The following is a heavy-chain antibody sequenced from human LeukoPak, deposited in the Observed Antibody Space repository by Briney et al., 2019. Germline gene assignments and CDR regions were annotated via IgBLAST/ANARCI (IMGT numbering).Heavy chain of an antibody. CDR2: ISAYNGNT. V-gene: IGHV1-18*01. CDR3: ASPSTDEDAFDI. CDR1: GYTFTSYG. J-gene: IGHJ3*02. Sequence: GASVKVSCKASGYTFTSYGISWVRQAPGQGLEWMGWISAYNGNTNYAQKFQGRVTITADKSTSTAYMELSSLRSEDTAVYYCASPSTDEDAFDIWGQGTMVTVSS. D-gene: IGHD2-2*01.